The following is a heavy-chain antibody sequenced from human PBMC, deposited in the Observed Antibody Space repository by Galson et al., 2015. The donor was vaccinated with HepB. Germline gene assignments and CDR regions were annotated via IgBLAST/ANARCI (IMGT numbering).Heavy chain of an antibody. CDR2: ISYDGSDK. V-gene: IGHV3-30*18. CDR1: EFTFSNYG. Sequence: SLRLSCAASEFTFSNYGMHWVRQAPGKGLEWMALISYDGSDKYYADSVKGRFTISRDNSKNTLYMQMNSLRAEDTAVYYCAKDNGFRVVVPAEYYYYGLDVWGQGTTVTVSS. J-gene: IGHJ6*02. D-gene: IGHD2-15*01. CDR3: AKDNGFRVVVPAEYYYYGLDV.